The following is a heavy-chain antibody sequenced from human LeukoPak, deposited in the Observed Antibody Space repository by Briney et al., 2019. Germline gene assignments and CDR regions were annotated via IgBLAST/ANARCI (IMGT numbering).Heavy chain of an antibody. CDR2: IYYSGST. D-gene: IGHD5-12*01. CDR3: ARCPKGGYNSFDY. J-gene: IGHJ4*02. Sequence: SETLSLTCTVSGGSISSGGYYWSWIRQHPGKGLEWIGYIYYSGSTYYNPSLKSRVTISVDTSKNQFSLKLSSVTAADTAVYYCARCPKGGYNSFDYWGQGTLVTVSS. CDR1: GGSISSGGYY. V-gene: IGHV4-31*03.